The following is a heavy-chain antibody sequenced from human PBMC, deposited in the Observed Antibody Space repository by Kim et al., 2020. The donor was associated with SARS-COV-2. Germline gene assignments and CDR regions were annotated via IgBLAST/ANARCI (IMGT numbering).Heavy chain of an antibody. Sequence: GGSLRLSCAASGFTFSSYGMHWVRQAPGKGLEWVAVIWYDGSNKYYADSVKGRFTISRDNSKNTLYLQMNSLRAEDTAVYYCARDHIAVAGKDGMDVWGQGTTVTVSS. CDR1: GFTFSSYG. CDR2: IWYDGSNK. CDR3: ARDHIAVAGKDGMDV. J-gene: IGHJ6*02. D-gene: IGHD6-19*01. V-gene: IGHV3-33*01.